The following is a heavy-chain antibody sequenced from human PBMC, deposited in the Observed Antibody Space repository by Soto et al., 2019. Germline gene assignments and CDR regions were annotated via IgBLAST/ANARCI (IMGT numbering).Heavy chain of an antibody. Sequence: PSQTLSLTCAISGDRVSSIGAGWNWIRQSPSRGLEWLGRTYYRSRWYNEYGVSVKSRITINPDTSRNQISLQLNSVTPEDTAIYFCARDIDFGYWGRGTRVTVSS. CDR1: GDRVSSIGAG. D-gene: IGHD3-3*01. CDR2: TYYRSRWYN. V-gene: IGHV6-1*01. J-gene: IGHJ4*02. CDR3: ARDIDFGY.